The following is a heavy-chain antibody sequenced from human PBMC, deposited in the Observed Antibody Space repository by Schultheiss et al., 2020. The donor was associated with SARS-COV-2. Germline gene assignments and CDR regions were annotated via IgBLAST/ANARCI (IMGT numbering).Heavy chain of an antibody. J-gene: IGHJ3*02. V-gene: IGHV3-9*01. CDR2: ISWNSGSI. CDR1: GFTFDDYA. CDR3: ARDQPGHYYDSSGPSAFDI. Sequence: GGSLRLSCAASGFTFDDYAMHWVRQAPGKGLEWVSGISWNSGSIGYADSVKGRFTISRDNAKNSLYLQMNSLRAEDTAVYYCARDQPGHYYDSSGPSAFDIWGQGTMVTVSS. D-gene: IGHD3-22*01.